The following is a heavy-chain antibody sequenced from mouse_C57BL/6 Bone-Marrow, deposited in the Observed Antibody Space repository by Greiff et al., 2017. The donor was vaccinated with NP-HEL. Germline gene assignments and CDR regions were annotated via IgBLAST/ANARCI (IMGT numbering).Heavy chain of an antibody. CDR2: IDPENGDT. J-gene: IGHJ3*01. V-gene: IGHV14-4*01. CDR1: GFNIKDDY. D-gene: IGHD1-1*01. CDR3: TTDYYYGSSYVRFAY. Sequence: VQLQQSGAELVRPGASVKLSCTASGFNIKDDYMHWVKQRPEQGLEWIGWIDPENGDTEYASKFQGKATLTVDTSSNTAYLQLSSLTAEDTAVYYCTTDYYYGSSYVRFAYWGQGTLVTVSA.